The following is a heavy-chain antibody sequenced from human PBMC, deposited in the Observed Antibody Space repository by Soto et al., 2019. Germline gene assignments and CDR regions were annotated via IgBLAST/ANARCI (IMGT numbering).Heavy chain of an antibody. CDR3: ARGLDIVVVAYYFDY. J-gene: IGHJ4*02. CDR2: INHSGST. V-gene: IGHV4-34*01. D-gene: IGHD2-2*01. CDR1: GGSFSGYY. Sequence: SETLSLTCAVYGGSFSGYYWSWIRQPPGKGLEWIGEINHSGSTNYNPSLKSRVTISVDTSKNQFSLKLSSVTAADTAVYYCARGLDIVVVAYYFDYWGQGTLVTVSS.